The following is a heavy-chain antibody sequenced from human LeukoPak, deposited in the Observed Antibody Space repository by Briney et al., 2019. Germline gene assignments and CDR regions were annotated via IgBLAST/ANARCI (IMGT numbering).Heavy chain of an antibody. CDR3: ARGRIIERLDY. CDR1: GGSISSSSYY. J-gene: IGHJ4*02. V-gene: IGHV4-39*07. D-gene: IGHD5-24*01. Sequence: PSETLSLTCTVSGGSISSSSYYWGWIRQPPGKGLEWIGSIYYSGSTYYNPSLKSRVTISVDTSKNQFSLKLSSVTAADTAVYYCARGRIIERLDYWGQGTLVTVSS. CDR2: IYYSGST.